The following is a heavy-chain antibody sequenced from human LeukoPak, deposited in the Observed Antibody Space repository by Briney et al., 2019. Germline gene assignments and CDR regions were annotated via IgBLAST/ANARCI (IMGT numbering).Heavy chain of an antibody. CDR1: GGSFRDYY. J-gene: IGHJ3*02. CDR3: ARGWITMVQKVIIRDAFDI. Sequence: SETLSLTCAVSGGSFRDYYWTWIRQPPGKGLEGIGDINHSGSTKYSTSLRRRVAISVDKLKKQFFLKWSSVTATDTAVYYCARGWITMVQKVIIRDAFDIWGQGTMVTVSS. CDR2: INHSGST. D-gene: IGHD3-10*01. V-gene: IGHV4-34*01.